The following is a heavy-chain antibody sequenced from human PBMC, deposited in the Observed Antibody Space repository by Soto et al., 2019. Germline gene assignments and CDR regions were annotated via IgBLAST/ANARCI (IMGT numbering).Heavy chain of an antibody. D-gene: IGHD6-19*01. J-gene: IGHJ4*02. CDR3: AKLPLAVAGPTEDY. V-gene: IGHV3-30*18. CDR1: GFTFSSYG. Sequence: QVQLVESGGGVVQPGRFLRLSCAASGFTFSSYGMHWVRQAPGKGLEWVAVISYDGSNKYYADSVKGRFTISRDNSKNTLYLQMNSLRAEDTAVYYCAKLPLAVAGPTEDYWGQGTLVTVSS. CDR2: ISYDGSNK.